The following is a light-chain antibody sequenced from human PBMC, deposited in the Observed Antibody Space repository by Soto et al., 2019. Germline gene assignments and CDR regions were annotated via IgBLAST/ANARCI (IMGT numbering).Light chain of an antibody. CDR3: QHYDHFPLT. Sequence: IQMTQSPSSLSASVGDRVTITCQASQDIRNYLDWYQQKPGKAPKLLIYDTSNLQTGVPSRFSGSGSETDFTFNISSLQPEDIATYYCQHYDHFPLTLGGGTKVEIK. J-gene: IGKJ4*01. CDR2: DTS. V-gene: IGKV1-33*01. CDR1: QDIRNY.